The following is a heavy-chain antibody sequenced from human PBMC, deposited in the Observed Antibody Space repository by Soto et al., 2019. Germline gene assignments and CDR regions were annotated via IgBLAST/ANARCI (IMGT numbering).Heavy chain of an antibody. J-gene: IGHJ5*02. V-gene: IGHV3-23*01. CDR1: GFTFNSYA. CDR2: ISGSGSST. Sequence: PGGPLRLSCAASGFTFNSYAMSWVRQAPGKGLECVSAISGSGSSTYYADSVKGRFTISRDNSKNTLYLQMNGLRAEDTAVYYCAKGRNWFDPWGEGSLVTVSS. CDR3: AKGRNWFDP.